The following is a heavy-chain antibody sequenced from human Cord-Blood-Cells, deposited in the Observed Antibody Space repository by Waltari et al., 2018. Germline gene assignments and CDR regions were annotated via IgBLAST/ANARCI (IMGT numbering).Heavy chain of an antibody. CDR3: AIVGFEYYDFWSGYDAFDI. V-gene: IGHV4-39*01. J-gene: IGHJ3*02. D-gene: IGHD3-3*01. CDR2: IYYSGST. Sequence: QLQLQESGPGLVKPSETLSLTCTVSGGSISSSSYYWGWFRQPPVQVLGWIGSIYYSGSTYYNPSLKSRVTISVDTSKNQFSLKLSSVTAADTAVYYCAIVGFEYYDFWSGYDAFDIWGQGTMVTVSS. CDR1: GGSISSSSYY.